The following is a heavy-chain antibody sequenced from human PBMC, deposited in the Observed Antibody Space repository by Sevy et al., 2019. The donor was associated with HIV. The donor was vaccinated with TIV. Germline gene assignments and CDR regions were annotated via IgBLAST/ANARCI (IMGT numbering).Heavy chain of an antibody. V-gene: IGHV3-23*01. CDR2: ISGSGGSGTKT. CDR3: GRKYNSGGYFDY. CDR1: GFTFSNYA. J-gene: IGHJ4*02. D-gene: IGHD3-22*01. Sequence: GGSLRLSCAVSGFTFSNYAMNWVRQAPGKGLEWVSGISGSGGSGTKTNYADSVEGLFTISEDYSKNSLYLQLNSLGAENTAFYCGGRKYNSGGYFDYWGQGTLVTVSS.